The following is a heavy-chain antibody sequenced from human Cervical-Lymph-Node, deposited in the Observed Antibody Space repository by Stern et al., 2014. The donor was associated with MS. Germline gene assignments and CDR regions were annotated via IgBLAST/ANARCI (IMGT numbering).Heavy chain of an antibody. CDR1: GFSLTTCGVG. CDR2: IYWDDDK. V-gene: IGHV2-5*02. D-gene: IGHD4-17*01. J-gene: IGHJ4*02. CDR3: AHRNITTAATIFDY. Sequence: QITLKESGPTLVKPTQTLTLTCNCSGFSLTTCGVGVGWIRQPPGKALVWLALIYWDDDKRYTPSLKSRLTITKDTSKNRVVLTMTNVDPVDTATYYCAHRNITTAATIFDYWGQGTLVTVSS.